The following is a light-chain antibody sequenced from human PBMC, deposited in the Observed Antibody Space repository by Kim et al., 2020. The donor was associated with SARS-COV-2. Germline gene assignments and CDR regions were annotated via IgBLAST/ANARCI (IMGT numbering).Light chain of an antibody. CDR1: RSISTD. Sequence: EIVMTQSPATLSVSPGERAILSCRASRSISTDLVWYQQKLGQAPRLLIYAASTRATGVPARFSGSGSGTEFTLTISRLQSEDSAVYYWQQYYNWPPFTFGRGTKVDIK. CDR3: QQYYNWPPFT. CDR2: AAS. J-gene: IGKJ4*01. V-gene: IGKV3-15*01.